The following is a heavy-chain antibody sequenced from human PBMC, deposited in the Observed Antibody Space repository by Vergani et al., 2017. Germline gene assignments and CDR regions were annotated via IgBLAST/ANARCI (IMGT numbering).Heavy chain of an antibody. CDR3: ATIGYRRWGYYFDY. CDR1: GGSISSGDHC. Sequence: QVQLQESGPGVVKPSQTLSLTCAVSGGSISSGDHCWTWIRQRPGKGLEWIGEICHTEDTKYSPSLKSRVTVSVDESRNLFSLRLNSVTAADTAVYYCATIGYRRWGYYFDYWGQGTLVTVSS. V-gene: IGHV4-31*11. J-gene: IGHJ4*02. D-gene: IGHD2-2*02. CDR2: ICHTEDT.